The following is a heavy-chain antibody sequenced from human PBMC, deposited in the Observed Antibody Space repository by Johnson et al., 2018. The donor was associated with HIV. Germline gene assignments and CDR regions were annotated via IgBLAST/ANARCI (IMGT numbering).Heavy chain of an antibody. CDR1: GFTVSNNY. V-gene: IGHV3-53*01. Sequence: VQLVESGGTLIQPGGSLRLSCAASGFTVSNNYMSWVRQAPGKGLEWVSVIYSGGSTYYADSVKGRFTISRDNAKNSLYLQMHSLKTEDTAVYYCTTDPIVAAGHDAFDIWGQGTMVTVSS. D-gene: IGHD6-13*01. J-gene: IGHJ3*02. CDR2: IYSGGST. CDR3: TTDPIVAAGHDAFDI.